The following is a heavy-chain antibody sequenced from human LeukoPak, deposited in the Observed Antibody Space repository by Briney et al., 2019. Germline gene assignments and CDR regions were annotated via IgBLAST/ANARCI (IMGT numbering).Heavy chain of an antibody. CDR3: ARSDSGGYYNEY. CDR1: GGSISNYY. D-gene: IGHD3-22*01. Sequence: SETLSLTCTVSGGSISNYYWSWIRQSPGEGLEWIGNIYYSGSTNYHPSLESRVTISVDTSKDEFSLKMSSVTTADTAVYYCARSDSGGYYNEYWGQGTLVTVSS. CDR2: IYYSGST. V-gene: IGHV4-59*01. J-gene: IGHJ4*02.